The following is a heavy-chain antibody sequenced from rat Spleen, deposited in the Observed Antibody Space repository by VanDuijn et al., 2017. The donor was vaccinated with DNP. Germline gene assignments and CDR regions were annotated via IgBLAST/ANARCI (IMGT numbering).Heavy chain of an antibody. CDR1: GFTFNNYN. CDR3: AKGGAFFDY. J-gene: IGHJ2*01. Sequence: EVQLVESGGDLVQPGRSLKLSCAASGFTFNNYNMAWVRQAPKKGLEWVATISPSGGITYYPDSVKGRFTISRDNAENTVYLQMNSLRSEDTATYYCAKGGAFFDYWGQGVMVTVSS. CDR2: ISPSGGIT. V-gene: IGHV5-25*01.